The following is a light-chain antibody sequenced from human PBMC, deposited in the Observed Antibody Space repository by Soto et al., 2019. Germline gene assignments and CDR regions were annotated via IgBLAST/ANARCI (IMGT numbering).Light chain of an antibody. V-gene: IGKV3-20*01. J-gene: IGKJ1*01. Sequence: EIVLTQSPGTLSLSPGERATLSCRASQSISSGYFAWYQQKPGQAPRLLIYGASSRATGIADRISGSGSGTDFTLTISRLEPEDFAVYYCQQYGSSPWTFGQGTKVEIK. CDR1: QSISSGY. CDR2: GAS. CDR3: QQYGSSPWT.